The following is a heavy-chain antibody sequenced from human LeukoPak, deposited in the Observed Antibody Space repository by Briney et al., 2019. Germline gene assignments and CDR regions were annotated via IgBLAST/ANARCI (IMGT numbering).Heavy chain of an antibody. D-gene: IGHD4-23*01. Sequence: PSETLSLTCTVAGASISSESYYWGWIRQPPGKGLEWIGAVYHSGSTSYNPSLKSRVTISLDTSKNQFSLHLSSVTAADTAVYYCARHMFYAGIYLDYWGQGTLVTVSS. CDR3: ARHMFYAGIYLDY. CDR1: GASISSESYY. V-gene: IGHV4-39*01. J-gene: IGHJ4*02. CDR2: VYHSGST.